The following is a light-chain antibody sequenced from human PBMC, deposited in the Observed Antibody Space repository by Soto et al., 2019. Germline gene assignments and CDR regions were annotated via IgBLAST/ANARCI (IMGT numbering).Light chain of an antibody. CDR2: AAS. J-gene: IGKJ5*01. V-gene: IGKV1-9*01. Sequence: IQLTQSPSSLSASVGDRVIITCRASQGISSYLAWYQQKPGKAPKLLIYAASTLQSGVPSRFSGSGSGTEFTLTISSLQPDDFATYYCQQYNSYSITFGQGTRLEI. CDR1: QGISSY. CDR3: QQYNSYSIT.